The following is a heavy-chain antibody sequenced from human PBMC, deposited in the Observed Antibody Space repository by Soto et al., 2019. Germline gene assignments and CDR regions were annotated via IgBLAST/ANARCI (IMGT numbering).Heavy chain of an antibody. V-gene: IGHV1-69*01. Sequence: QVQLVQSGAEVKKPGSSVKVSCKASGGTFRNHGISWLRQAPGQGLEWIGGFTPKFGTANYAPKFQGRVSITADESTTTASVALSNLRPEDTAVYFCARGVVSGFEFWDFDLWGRGTLITVSS. J-gene: IGHJ2*01. D-gene: IGHD5-12*01. CDR2: FTPKFGTA. CDR1: GGTFRNHG. CDR3: ARGVVSGFEFWDFDL.